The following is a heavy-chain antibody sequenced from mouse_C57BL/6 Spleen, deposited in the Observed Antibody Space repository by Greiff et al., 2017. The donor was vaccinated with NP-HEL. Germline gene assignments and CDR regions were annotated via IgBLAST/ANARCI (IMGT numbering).Heavy chain of an antibody. CDR2: IDPANGNT. V-gene: IGHV14-3*01. D-gene: IGHD1-1*01. CDR1: GFNIKNTY. CDR3: ALLITTVVATDFDY. Sequence: VQLKESVAELVRPGASVKLSCTASGFNIKNTYMHWVKQRPEQGLEWIGRIDPANGNTKYAPKFQGKATITADTSSNTAYLQLSSLTSEDTAIYYCALLITTVVATDFDYWGQGTTLTVSS. J-gene: IGHJ2*01.